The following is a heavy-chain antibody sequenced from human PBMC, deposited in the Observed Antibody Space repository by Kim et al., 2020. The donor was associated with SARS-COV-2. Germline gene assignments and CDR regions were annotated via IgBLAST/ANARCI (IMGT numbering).Heavy chain of an antibody. CDR1: GGSVSSGSYY. CDR2: IYYSGST. CDR3: ARDPLAGSYPTDY. Sequence: SETLSLTCTVSGGSVSSGSYYWSWIRQPPGKGLEWIGYIYYSGSTNYNPSLKSRVTISVDTSKNQFSLKLSSVTAADTAVYYCARDPLAGSYPTDYWGQGTLVTVSS. D-gene: IGHD1-26*01. J-gene: IGHJ4*02. V-gene: IGHV4-61*01.